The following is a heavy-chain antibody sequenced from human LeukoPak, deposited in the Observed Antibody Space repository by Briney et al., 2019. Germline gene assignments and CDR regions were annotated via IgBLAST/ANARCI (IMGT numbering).Heavy chain of an antibody. D-gene: IGHD1-26*01. CDR2: ITVSGDST. CDR3: ARDKSIVGSKRASMVNYYYYYGMDV. V-gene: IGHV3-23*01. CDR1: GFTFSSNA. Sequence: GGSLRLSCAASGFTFSSNAMNWVRQAPGKGLEWVSGITVSGDSTYYADSVKGRFTISRDNAKNSLYLQMNSLRAEDTAVYYCARDKSIVGSKRASMVNYYYYYGMDVWGQGTTVTVSS. J-gene: IGHJ6*02.